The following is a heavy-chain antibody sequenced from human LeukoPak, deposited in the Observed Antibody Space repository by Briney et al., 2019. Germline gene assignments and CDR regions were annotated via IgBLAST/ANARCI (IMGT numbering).Heavy chain of an antibody. J-gene: IGHJ4*02. CDR2: IYYSGNT. D-gene: IGHD3-22*01. V-gene: IGHV4-39*07. Sequence: SETLSLTCSVSGGSIRSTSYYWGWIRQPPGKGLEGIGSIYYSGNTYYSPWLMRRVTISVDTSKNQFSLNLSSVTAADTAVYYCAEAPHFFDSSGSRYYFDYWGQGALVTVSS. CDR1: GGSIRSTSYY. CDR3: AEAPHFFDSSGSRYYFDY.